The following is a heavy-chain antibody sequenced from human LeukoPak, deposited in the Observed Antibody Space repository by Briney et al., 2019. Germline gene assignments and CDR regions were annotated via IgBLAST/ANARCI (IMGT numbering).Heavy chain of an antibody. D-gene: IGHD1-26*01. V-gene: IGHV5-51*01. Sequence: GESLKISCKGSGYSFTNYWIGWVRPMPGKGLEWMGIIYPGDSDTRYSPSFQGQVTISADRSISTAYLQWSSLKASDTAMYYCARLIVGTTRYFDYWGQGTLVTVSS. CDR2: IYPGDSDT. CDR3: ARLIVGTTRYFDY. CDR1: GYSFTNYW. J-gene: IGHJ4*02.